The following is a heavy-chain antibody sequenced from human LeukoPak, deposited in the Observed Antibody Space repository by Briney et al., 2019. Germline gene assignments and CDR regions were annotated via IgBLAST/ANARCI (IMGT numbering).Heavy chain of an antibody. Sequence: SETLSLTCTVYGGSFSHNYWNWIRQPPGKGLEWIGEIHPSGTTTYNPSLESRVSISVDTPNNQFSLTVTSVTAADTAIYYCARGVDSAKVSYWGRGTLVTVSS. CDR2: IHPSGTT. J-gene: IGHJ4*02. CDR1: GGSFSHNY. CDR3: ARGVDSAKVSY. V-gene: IGHV4-34*01. D-gene: IGHD5-18*01.